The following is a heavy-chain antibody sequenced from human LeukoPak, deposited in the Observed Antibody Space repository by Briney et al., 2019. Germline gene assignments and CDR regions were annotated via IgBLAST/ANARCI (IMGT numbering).Heavy chain of an antibody. CDR3: AKHPYQLPYRGTFQH. Sequence: PGGSLRLSCAASGFTFDDYAMHWVRQAPGKGLEWVSAISGSGGSTYYADSVKGRFTISRDNSKNTLYLQMNSLRAEDTAVYYCAKHPYQLPYRGTFQHWGQGTLVTVSS. CDR1: GFTFDDYA. J-gene: IGHJ1*01. CDR2: ISGSGGST. V-gene: IGHV3-23*01. D-gene: IGHD2-2*02.